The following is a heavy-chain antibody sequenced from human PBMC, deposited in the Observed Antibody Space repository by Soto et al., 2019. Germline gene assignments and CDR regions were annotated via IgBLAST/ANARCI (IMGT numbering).Heavy chain of an antibody. CDR3: AREAGMLYAIVVPLDD. V-gene: IGHV3-30-3*01. CDR2: ISCDGSNK. J-gene: IGHJ4*02. D-gene: IGHD2-8*01. CDR1: GFTFSSYA. Sequence: QVQLVESGGGVVQPGRSLRLSCAASGFTFSSYAMHWVRQAPGKGLEWVAVISCDGSNKYYADSVKGRFTISRDNSKNTLYLQMNSLRAEDTAVYYCAREAGMLYAIVVPLDDWGQGTMVTVSS.